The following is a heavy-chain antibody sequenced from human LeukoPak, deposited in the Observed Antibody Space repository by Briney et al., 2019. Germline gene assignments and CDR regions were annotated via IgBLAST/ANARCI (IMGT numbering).Heavy chain of an antibody. V-gene: IGHV3-23*01. CDR2: ITGSGGST. CDR1: GFTFSSYG. CDR3: AKVEIVVIASTYFDS. J-gene: IGHJ4*02. D-gene: IGHD2-21*01. Sequence: GGSLRLSCAASGFTFSSYGMSWVRQAPGKGLEWVSGITGSGGSTYYADSVKGRFTISRDNSENTLYLQMNSLTAEDTAIYYCAKVEIVVIASTYFDSWGQGTLVTVSS.